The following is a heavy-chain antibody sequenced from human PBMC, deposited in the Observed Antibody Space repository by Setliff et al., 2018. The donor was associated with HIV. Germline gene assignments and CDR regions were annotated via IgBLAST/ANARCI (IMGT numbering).Heavy chain of an antibody. Sequence: ASVKVSCKASGGTLSTSAIGWLRQAPGQGLEWMGGFIPMFGITQYAPKFQGSVTITADESTSTVYMELNSLRSEDTAVYYCARQKAPEYSSSFWFDPWGQGTLVTVSS. V-gene: IGHV1-69*13. J-gene: IGHJ5*02. D-gene: IGHD6-6*01. CDR1: GGTLSTSA. CDR3: ARQKAPEYSSSFWFDP. CDR2: FIPMFGIT.